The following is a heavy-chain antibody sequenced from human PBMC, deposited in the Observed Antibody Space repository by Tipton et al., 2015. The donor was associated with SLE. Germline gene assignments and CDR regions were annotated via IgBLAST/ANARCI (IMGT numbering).Heavy chain of an antibody. CDR1: GFTFSSYS. CDR2: ISSSSSYI. Sequence: LSLTCAASGFTFSSYSMNWVRQAPGKGLEWVSSISSSSSYIYYADSVKGRFTISRDNAKNSLYLQMNSLRAEDTAVYYCARVGAGLPRDWGQGTLVTVSS. J-gene: IGHJ4*02. D-gene: IGHD1-26*01. CDR3: ARVGAGLPRD. V-gene: IGHV3-21*03.